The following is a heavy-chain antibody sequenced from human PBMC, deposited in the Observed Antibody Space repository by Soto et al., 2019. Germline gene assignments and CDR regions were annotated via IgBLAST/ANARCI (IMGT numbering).Heavy chain of an antibody. CDR1: GDSVTSHY. J-gene: IGHJ5*02. CDR2: IYYTGIT. Sequence: SETLSLTCSFSGDSVTSHYFTWIRQSPEKGLEWIGYIYYTGITHYNPSLKSRVTISVDTSKNQFSLKLSSVTAADTAVYYCARVLYYYDSSGYYYEKPNWFDPWGQGTLVTVSS. CDR3: ARVLYYYDSSGYYYEKPNWFDP. D-gene: IGHD3-22*01. V-gene: IGHV4-59*02.